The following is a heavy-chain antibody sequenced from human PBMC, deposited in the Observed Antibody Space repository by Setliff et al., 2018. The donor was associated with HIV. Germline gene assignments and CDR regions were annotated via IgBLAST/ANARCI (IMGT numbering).Heavy chain of an antibody. D-gene: IGHD7-27*01. J-gene: IGHJ4*02. Sequence: RGESLKISCKGSGYRFASYWIGWVRQMPGKGLEWMGIIYPGDSATRYSPSFQGQVTISADKSISTAYLHWSSLKASDTAMYFCARLPTGDHHFDFWGEGTLVTVSS. CDR3: ARLPTGDHHFDF. CDR2: IYPGDSAT. CDR1: GYRFASYW. V-gene: IGHV5-51*01.